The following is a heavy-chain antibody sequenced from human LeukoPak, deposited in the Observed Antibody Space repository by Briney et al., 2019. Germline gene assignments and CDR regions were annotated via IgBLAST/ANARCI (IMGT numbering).Heavy chain of an antibody. J-gene: IGHJ4*02. CDR3: ARDRDSSGWYEGFDY. CDR2: ISYDGSNK. V-gene: IGHV3-30-3*01. Sequence: GGSLRLSCAASGFTFSSSAMHWVRQAPDKGLEWVAVISYDGSNKYYADSVKGRFTISRDNSKNTLYLQINSLRADDTAVYYCARDRDSSGWYEGFDYWGQGTLVTVSS. D-gene: IGHD6-19*01. CDR1: GFTFSSSA.